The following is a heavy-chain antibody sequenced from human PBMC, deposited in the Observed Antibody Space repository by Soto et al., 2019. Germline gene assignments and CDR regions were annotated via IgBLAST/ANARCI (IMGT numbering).Heavy chain of an antibody. Sequence: QVQLVQSGAEVKKPGASVKVSCKASGYTFTSYGISWVRQAPGQGLEWMGWISDYNSNTKNAQKPQGRVTMTTHTSTSTSYMELRSLRSDDTAVYYCARNSPPVDYWGQGTLVTVSS. CDR1: GYTFTSYG. J-gene: IGHJ4*02. CDR3: ARNSPPVDY. CDR2: ISDYNSNT. V-gene: IGHV1-18*01.